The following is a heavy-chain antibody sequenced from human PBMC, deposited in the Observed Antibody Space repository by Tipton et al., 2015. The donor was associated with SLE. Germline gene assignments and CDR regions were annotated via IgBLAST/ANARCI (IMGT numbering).Heavy chain of an antibody. D-gene: IGHD3-16*01. V-gene: IGHV1-69*06. CDR2: IIPIFGTA. J-gene: IGHJ4*02. CDR1: GGTFSSYA. CDR3: ARVWGSGEYYFDS. Sequence: QLVQSGAEVKKPGSSVKVSCKASGGTFSSYAISWVRQAPGQGLEWMGGIIPIFGTANYAQKFQGRVTMTRNTSISTAYMELSSLRSEDTAVYYCARVWGSGEYYFDSWGQGTLVTVSS.